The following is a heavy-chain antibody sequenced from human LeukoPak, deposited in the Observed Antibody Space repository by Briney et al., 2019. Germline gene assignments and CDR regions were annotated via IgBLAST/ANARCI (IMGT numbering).Heavy chain of an antibody. CDR2: ISGSGGST. CDR3: AKDPITYCSGGSCYPLNNWFDP. CDR1: GFTFSSYA. D-gene: IGHD2-15*01. J-gene: IGHJ5*02. V-gene: IGHV3-23*01. Sequence: GGSLRLSCAAPGFTFSSYAMSWVRQAPGKGLEWVSAISGSGGSTYYADSVKGRFTISRDNSKNTLYLQMNSLRAEDTAVYYCAKDPITYCSGGSCYPLNNWFDPWGQGTLVTVSS.